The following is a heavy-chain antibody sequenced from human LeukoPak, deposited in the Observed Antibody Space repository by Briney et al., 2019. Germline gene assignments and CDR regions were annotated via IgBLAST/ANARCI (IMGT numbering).Heavy chain of an antibody. Sequence: SETLSLTCPVSGGSISSHYWSWIRQPPGKGLERIGYIFYSGSTKFNPSLKSRVTISVDTSKNQFSLKLSSVTAADTAVYYCARGGGVTYYDSTGYLWYFDYWGQGTLVTVSS. V-gene: IGHV4-59*11. CDR1: GGSISSHY. J-gene: IGHJ4*02. CDR2: IFYSGST. CDR3: ARGGGVTYYDSTGYLWYFDY. D-gene: IGHD3-22*01.